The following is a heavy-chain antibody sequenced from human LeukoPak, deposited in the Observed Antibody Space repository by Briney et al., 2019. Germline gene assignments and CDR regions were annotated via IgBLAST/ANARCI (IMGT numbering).Heavy chain of an antibody. V-gene: IGHV3-23*01. D-gene: IGHD4-11*01. CDR3: AKSPSVTMVGLDV. J-gene: IGHJ6*02. CDR1: GFTFSSYS. CDR2: ISGSGGGT. Sequence: GGSLRLSCAASGFTFSSYSMNWVRQAPGKGLEWVSGISGSGGGTYYADSVKGRFTISRDSSKNTLYLQMTSLRAEDTAIYYCAKSPSVTMVGLDVWGQGTTVTVSS.